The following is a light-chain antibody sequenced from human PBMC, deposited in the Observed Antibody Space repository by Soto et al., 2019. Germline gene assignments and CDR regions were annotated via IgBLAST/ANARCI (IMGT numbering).Light chain of an antibody. Sequence: NFMLTQPHSVSESPGRTVTISCTRSSGNIASNYVQWYQQRPGSAPTTVIYENSQRFSGVPDRFSGSIDSSSNSASLTISGLQSEDEADYYCQSYDSDDQGIFGGGTQLTVL. V-gene: IGLV6-57*04. J-gene: IGLJ2*01. CDR1: SGNIASNY. CDR3: QSYDSDDQGI. CDR2: ENS.